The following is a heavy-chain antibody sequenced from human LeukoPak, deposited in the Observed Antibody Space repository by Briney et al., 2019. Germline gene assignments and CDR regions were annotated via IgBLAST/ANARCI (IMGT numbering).Heavy chain of an antibody. CDR3: ARVGTYGSGSYLSWLDY. CDR1: GGSISNYF. Sequence: KPSETLSLTCTVSGGSISNYFWSWIRQPPGKGLEWIGYIYYSGGTNYNPSLKSRVTISVDTSKNQFSLKLSSVTAADTAVYYCARVGTYGSGSYLSWLDYWGQGTLVTVSS. CDR2: IYYSGGT. V-gene: IGHV4-59*01. D-gene: IGHD3-10*01. J-gene: IGHJ4*02.